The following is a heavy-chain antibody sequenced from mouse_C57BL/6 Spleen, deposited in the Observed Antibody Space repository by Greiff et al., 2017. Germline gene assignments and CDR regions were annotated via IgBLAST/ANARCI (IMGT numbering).Heavy chain of an antibody. V-gene: IGHV1-82*01. D-gene: IGHD4-1*01. CDR3: ASNLYFDY. J-gene: IGHJ2*01. Sequence: QVQLQQSGPELVKPGASAKISCKASGYAFSSSWMNWVKQRPGKGLEWIGRIYPGDGDTNYNGKFKGKATLTADKSSSTAYLQLSSLTSEDSAVYFCASNLYFDYWGQGTTLTVSS. CDR2: IYPGDGDT. CDR1: GYAFSSSW.